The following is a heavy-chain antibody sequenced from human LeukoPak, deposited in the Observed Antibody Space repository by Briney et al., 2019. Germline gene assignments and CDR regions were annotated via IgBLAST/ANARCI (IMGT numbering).Heavy chain of an antibody. CDR2: ISWNSGSI. CDR1: GFTFDDYA. J-gene: IGHJ4*02. Sequence: GGSPRLSCAASGFTFDDYAMHWVRQAPGKGLEWVSGISWNSGSIGYADSVKGRFTISRDNAKNSLYLQMNSLRAEDTALYYCAKDIRSLWFGLQGYFDYWGQGTLVTVSS. CDR3: AKDIRSLWFGLQGYFDY. D-gene: IGHD3-10*01. V-gene: IGHV3-9*01.